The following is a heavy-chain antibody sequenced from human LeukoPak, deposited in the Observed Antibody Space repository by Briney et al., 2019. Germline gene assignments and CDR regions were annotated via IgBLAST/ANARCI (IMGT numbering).Heavy chain of an antibody. CDR3: ARDPGAMTAG. D-gene: IGHD2-2*01. J-gene: IGHJ4*02. V-gene: IGHV3-21*01. CDR1: GFTFSSYS. CDR2: ISSNSSYI. Sequence: GGSLRLSCAASGFTFSSYSMNWVRQAPGKGLEWVSSISSNSSYIYYADSVKGRFTISRDNAKNSLYLQMNSLRAEDTAVYYCARDPGAMTAGWGQGTLVTVSS.